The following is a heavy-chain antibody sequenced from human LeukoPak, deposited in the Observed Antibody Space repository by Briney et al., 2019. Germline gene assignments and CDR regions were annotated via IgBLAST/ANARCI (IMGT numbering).Heavy chain of an antibody. J-gene: IGHJ4*02. D-gene: IGHD2/OR15-2a*01. CDR3: ARDHYFKIDY. Sequence: GGSLRLSCAASGFVFSNFVMHWARQAPGKGLVWVSRIPTDDNPTNYADFVQGRFTISRDNAKNTVYLQMNNLRAEDTAVYYCARDHYFKIDYWGQGTLVTVSS. CDR2: IPTDDNPT. V-gene: IGHV3-74*01. CDR1: GFVFSNFV.